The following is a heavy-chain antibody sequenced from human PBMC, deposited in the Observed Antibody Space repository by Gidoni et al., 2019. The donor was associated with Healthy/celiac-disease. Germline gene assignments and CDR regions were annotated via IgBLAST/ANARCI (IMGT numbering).Heavy chain of an antibody. CDR1: GFPFDDYA. D-gene: IGHD3-9*01. Sequence: EVQLVESGGGLVQPGRSLRLSCAASGFPFDDYAMHWVRQAPGKGLEWVSGISWNSGSIGYADSVKGRFTISRDNAKNSLYLQMNSLRAEDTALYYCAKGDHYDILTGYLHWGQGTLVTVSS. CDR3: AKGDHYDILTGYLH. V-gene: IGHV3-9*01. CDR2: ISWNSGSI. J-gene: IGHJ4*02.